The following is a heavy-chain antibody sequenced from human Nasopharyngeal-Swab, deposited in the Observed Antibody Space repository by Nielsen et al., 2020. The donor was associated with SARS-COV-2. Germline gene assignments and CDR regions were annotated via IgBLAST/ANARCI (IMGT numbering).Heavy chain of an antibody. J-gene: IGHJ2*01. CDR1: GYTFTGYY. D-gene: IGHD3-16*01. CDR2: INPNGGGT. CDR3: ARGPAHGAYPSRASFDL. Sequence: ASVKVSCQASGYTFTGYYIHWVRQAPGQGLEWMGWINPNGGGTNYAQEFQGRVTMTRDTSISTTYMDLRWLRSDDTAVYYCARGPAHGAYPSRASFDLWGRGTLVSVSS. V-gene: IGHV1-2*02.